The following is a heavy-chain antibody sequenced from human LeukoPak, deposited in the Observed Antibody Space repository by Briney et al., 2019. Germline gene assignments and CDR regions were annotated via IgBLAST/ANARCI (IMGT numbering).Heavy chain of an antibody. CDR3: AKDGRYCSGGSCYSGDFSYYMDV. D-gene: IGHD2-15*01. V-gene: IGHV3-23*01. CDR2: ISGSGGTT. J-gene: IGHJ6*03. Sequence: GGSLRLSCAASGFTFSSYAMRWVRQAPGKGLEWVSGISGSGGTTYHADSVKGRFTISRDNSKNTLYLQMNSLRAEDTAVYYCAKDGRYCSGGSCYSGDFSYYMDVWGKGTKVTVSS. CDR1: GFTFSSYA.